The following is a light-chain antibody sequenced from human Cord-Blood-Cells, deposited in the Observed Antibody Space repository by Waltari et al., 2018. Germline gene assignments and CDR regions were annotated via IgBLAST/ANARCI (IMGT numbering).Light chain of an antibody. J-gene: IGLJ2*01. CDR2: DVR. Sequence: QSALTQPRSVSGSPGRPVPISCTGTSRDFGGYNYVSWYHQPPAKAPKLMIYDVRTRPSGVPDRFSGSKSGNTASLTISGLQAEDEADYYCNSRDSSGNHLVFGGGTKLTVL. CDR1: SRDFGGYNY. V-gene: IGLV2-11*01. CDR3: NSRDSSGNHLV.